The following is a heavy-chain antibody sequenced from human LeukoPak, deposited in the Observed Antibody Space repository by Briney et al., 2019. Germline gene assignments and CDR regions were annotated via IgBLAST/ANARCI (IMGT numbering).Heavy chain of an antibody. V-gene: IGHV1-69*05. CDR3: ARVGELDHGDYGGGNWFDP. CDR2: IIPIFGTA. J-gene: IGHJ5*02. D-gene: IGHD4-17*01. Sequence: SVKVSCKASGGTFSSYAISWVRQAPGQGLEWMGGIIPIFGTANYAQKFQGRVTITTDESTSTAYMELSSLRSEDPAVYYCARVGELDHGDYGGGNWFDPWGQGTLVTVSS. CDR1: GGTFSSYA.